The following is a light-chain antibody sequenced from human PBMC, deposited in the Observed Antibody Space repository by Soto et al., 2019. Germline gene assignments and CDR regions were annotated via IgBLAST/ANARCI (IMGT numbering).Light chain of an antibody. V-gene: IGKV3-20*01. CDR3: QQYGSSPWT. CDR2: GAS. CDR1: QSVSSSY. J-gene: IGKJ1*01. Sequence: EIVLTQSPGTLSLSPGESATLSCRASQSVSSSYLAWYQQKPGQAPRLLIYGASSSATGIPDRFSCSGSATDFTLTISRLEPEDFAVYYCQQYGSSPWTFGQGTKVEIK.